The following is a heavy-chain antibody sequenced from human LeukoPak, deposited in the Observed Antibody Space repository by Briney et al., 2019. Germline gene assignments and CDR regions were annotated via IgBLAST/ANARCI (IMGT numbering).Heavy chain of an antibody. V-gene: IGHV4-61*01. CDR1: GDSVSSDSYY. CDR3: ARDRRGYYDSSGYFDY. CDR2: IDYSGST. D-gene: IGHD3-22*01. Sequence: SETLSLTCTVSGDSVSSDSYYCSWIRQPPGKGLEWIAYIDYSGSTKYNPSLKSRVTITLDTSKNQFSLKLSSVTAADTAVYYCARDRRGYYDSSGYFDYWGQGTLVAVSS. J-gene: IGHJ4*02.